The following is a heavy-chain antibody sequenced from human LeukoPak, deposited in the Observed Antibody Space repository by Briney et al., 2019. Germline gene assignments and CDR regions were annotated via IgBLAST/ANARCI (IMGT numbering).Heavy chain of an antibody. Sequence: GGSLRLSCAASGFTFSSCAMSWVRQAPGKGLEWVSAISGSGGSTYYADSVKGRFTISRDNSKNTLYLQMNSLRAEDTAVYYCAKKDYGDYEAWFDPWGQGTLVTVSS. V-gene: IGHV3-23*01. CDR2: ISGSGGST. D-gene: IGHD4-17*01. J-gene: IGHJ5*02. CDR1: GFTFSSCA. CDR3: AKKDYGDYEAWFDP.